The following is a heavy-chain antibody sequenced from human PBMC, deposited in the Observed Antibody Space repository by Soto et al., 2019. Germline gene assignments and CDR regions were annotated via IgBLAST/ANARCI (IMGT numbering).Heavy chain of an antibody. CDR3: AREGGYYYGSSGLT. V-gene: IGHV3-66*01. D-gene: IGHD3-22*01. J-gene: IGHJ5*02. CDR2: IYSGGST. CDR1: GFTVISNY. Sequence: GGSLRLSCAASGFTVISNYMSWVRQAPGKGLEWVSVIYSGGSTYYADSVKGRFTISRDNSKNTLYLQMNSLRAEDTAVYYCAREGGYYYGSSGLTWGQGTLVSVSS.